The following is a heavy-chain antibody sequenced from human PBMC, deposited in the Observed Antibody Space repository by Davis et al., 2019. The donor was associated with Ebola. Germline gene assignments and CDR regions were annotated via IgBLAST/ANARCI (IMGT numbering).Heavy chain of an antibody. CDR3: AHSPDYMDV. J-gene: IGHJ6*03. Sequence: SGLTLVKPTQPLTLPSTFSGFSLSTSGGGVGWIRRPQGEPLEWLPPIYWDDDKRYSPSLKSRLTITKDTSKNQVVLTMTNMDPVDTATYYCAHSPDYMDVWGEGTTVTVSS. V-gene: IGHV2-5*02. CDR1: GFSLSTSGGG. CDR2: IYWDDDK. D-gene: IGHD1-14*01.